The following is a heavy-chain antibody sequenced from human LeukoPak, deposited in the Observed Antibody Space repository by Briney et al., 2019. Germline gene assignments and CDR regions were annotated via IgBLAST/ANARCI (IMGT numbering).Heavy chain of an antibody. CDR3: SSSWYHFY. V-gene: IGHV4-34*01. J-gene: IGHJ4*02. CDR2: INHSGST. CDR1: GGSFSGYY. Sequence: SETLSLTCAVYGGSFSGYYWSWIRQPPGKGLEWIGEINHSGSTNYNPSLKSRVTISVDTSKNQFSLKLSSVTAADTAVYYCSSSWYHFYWGQGTLVTVSS. D-gene: IGHD6-13*01.